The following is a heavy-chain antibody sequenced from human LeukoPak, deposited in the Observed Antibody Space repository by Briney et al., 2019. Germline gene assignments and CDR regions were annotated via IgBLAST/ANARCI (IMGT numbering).Heavy chain of an antibody. D-gene: IGHD3-3*01. Sequence: SETLSLTCTVSGGSISSGSYYWSWIRQPAGKGLEWIGRIYTSGSTHYNPSLKSRVTISADTSKNQFSLKLSSVTAADTAVYYCARHFKSTIFGVVIIPSSFDYWGQGTLVTVSS. V-gene: IGHV4-61*02. CDR3: ARHFKSTIFGVVIIPSSFDY. J-gene: IGHJ4*02. CDR2: IYTSGST. CDR1: GGSISSGSYY.